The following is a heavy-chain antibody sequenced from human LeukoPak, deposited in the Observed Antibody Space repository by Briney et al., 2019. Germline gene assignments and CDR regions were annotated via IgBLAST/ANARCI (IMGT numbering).Heavy chain of an antibody. CDR3: VRDLKQWLDDAFDI. CDR1: GFTFSSCE. D-gene: IGHD6-19*01. Sequence: GGSLRLSCAASGFTFSSCEMNWVRQAPGKGLEWVSYISSSGSTIYYADSVKGRFTISRDNAKNSLYLQMNSLRAEDTAVYYCVRDLKQWLDDAFDIWGQGTMVTVSS. V-gene: IGHV3-48*03. J-gene: IGHJ3*02. CDR2: ISSSGSTI.